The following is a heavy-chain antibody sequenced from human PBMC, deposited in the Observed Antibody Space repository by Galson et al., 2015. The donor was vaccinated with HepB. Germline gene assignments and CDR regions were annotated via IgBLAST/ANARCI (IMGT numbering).Heavy chain of an antibody. CDR3: ARVGEEAAAGTVLLY. D-gene: IGHD6-13*01. J-gene: IGHJ4*02. V-gene: IGHV1-46*03. Sequence: SVKVSCKASGYTFTSYYMHWVRQAPGQGLEWMGIINPSGGSTSYAQKFQGRVTMTRDTSTSTVYMELSSLRSEDTAVYYCARVGEEAAAGTVLLYWGQGTLVTVSS. CDR1: GYTFTSYY. CDR2: INPSGGST.